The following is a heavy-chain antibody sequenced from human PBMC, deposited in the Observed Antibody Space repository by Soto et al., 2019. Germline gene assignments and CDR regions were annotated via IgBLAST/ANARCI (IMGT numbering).Heavy chain of an antibody. J-gene: IGHJ6*02. V-gene: IGHV4-4*07. CDR1: VDSITTYY. CDR3: ARYSNNWFQTEGMDA. Sequence: PSETLSLTCTVSVDSITTYYWSWIRQPAGKGLEWIGRIDTSGNTNYNPSLKSRVTVSVDTSKKQFSLKLTSVTAADTAVYYCARYSNNWFQTEGMDAWGQGTTVTVSS. CDR2: IDTSGNT. D-gene: IGHD6-13*01.